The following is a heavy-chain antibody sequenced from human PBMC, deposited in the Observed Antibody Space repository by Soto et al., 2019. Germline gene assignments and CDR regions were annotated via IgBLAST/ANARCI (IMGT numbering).Heavy chain of an antibody. CDR1: GYTFTSYG. D-gene: IGHD3-3*01. CDR2: ISAYNGNT. Sequence: ASVKVSCKASGYTFTSYGISWVGQAPGQGXEWMGWISAYNGNTNYGQKIQGRVTMTTDTSTSTAYRELRSRISDGTAVEYGARGRGDGRSRECGVVITPPNYYYGMGVWGQGTTVTVSS. V-gene: IGHV1-18*04. CDR3: ARGRGDGRSRECGVVITPPNYYYGMGV. J-gene: IGHJ6*02.